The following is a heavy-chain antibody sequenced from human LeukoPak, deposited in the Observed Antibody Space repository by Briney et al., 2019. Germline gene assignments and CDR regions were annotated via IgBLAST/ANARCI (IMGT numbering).Heavy chain of an antibody. J-gene: IGHJ6*03. CDR1: GRSISSYY. Sequence: PSETLSLTCTVSGRSISSYYWSWIRQPPGKGLEWMGYIYYSGITNYNPSFKSRVTISVDTSKNQFSLKLSSVTAADTAVYYCARALLWFGEFPPHYMDVWGKGTTVTVSS. CDR2: IYYSGIT. D-gene: IGHD3-10*01. CDR3: ARALLWFGEFPPHYMDV. V-gene: IGHV4-59*01.